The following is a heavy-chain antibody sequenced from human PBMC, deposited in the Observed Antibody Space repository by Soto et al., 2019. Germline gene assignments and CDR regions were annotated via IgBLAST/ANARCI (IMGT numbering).Heavy chain of an antibody. D-gene: IGHD6-13*01. CDR2: IYYSGST. Sequence: PSETLSLTCTVSGGSISSSSYYWGWIRQPPGKGLEWIGSIYYSGSTYYNPSLKSRVTTSVDTSKNQFSLKLSSVTAADTAVYYCASLSGIAAAGTYSFDYWGQGTLVTVSS. V-gene: IGHV4-39*01. CDR3: ASLSGIAAAGTYSFDY. CDR1: GGSISSSSYY. J-gene: IGHJ4*02.